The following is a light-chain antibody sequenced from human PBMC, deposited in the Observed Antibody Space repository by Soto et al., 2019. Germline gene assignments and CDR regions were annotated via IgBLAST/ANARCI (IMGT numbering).Light chain of an antibody. J-gene: IGKJ2*01. CDR2: RAS. CDR3: QQYHDWPPYT. CDR1: QNINSN. Sequence: EIVMTQSPATLSVSPGEGATLSCRASQNINSNLAWYQQKPGQAPRLLIYRASTMATGIPARFSGSGSGTEFTLTISSLQSEDFAVYYCQQYHDWPPYTFGQGTKVDIK. V-gene: IGKV3-15*01.